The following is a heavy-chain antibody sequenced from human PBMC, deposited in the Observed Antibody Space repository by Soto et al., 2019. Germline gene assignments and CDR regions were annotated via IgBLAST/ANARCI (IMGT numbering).Heavy chain of an antibody. CDR3: AKGRGVVITPLPFDY. J-gene: IGHJ4*02. CDR2: ISWNSGSI. D-gene: IGHD3-22*01. V-gene: IGHV3-9*01. Sequence: LRLSCAASGFTFDDYAMHWVRQAPGKGLEWVSGISWNSGSIGYADSVKGRFTISRDNAKNSLYLQMNSLRAEDTALYYCAKGRGVVITPLPFDYWGQGTLVTVSS. CDR1: GFTFDDYA.